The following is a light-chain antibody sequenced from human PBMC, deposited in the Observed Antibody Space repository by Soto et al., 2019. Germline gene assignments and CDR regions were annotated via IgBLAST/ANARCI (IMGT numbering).Light chain of an antibody. V-gene: IGLV2-8*01. CDR1: SSDVGGHNY. CDR2: EVN. Sequence: QSALTQPPSASGSPGQSVTISCTGTSSDVGGHNYVSWYQQHPGEAPKLLIYEVNKRPSRVPDRFSGSKSGNTASLTVSGLQIEDEADYYCSSYTGSNSFNVFGGGTKLTVL. J-gene: IGLJ2*01. CDR3: SSYTGSNSFNV.